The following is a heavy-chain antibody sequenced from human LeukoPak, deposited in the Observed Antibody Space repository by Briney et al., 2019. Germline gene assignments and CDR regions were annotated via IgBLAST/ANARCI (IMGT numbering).Heavy chain of an antibody. J-gene: IGHJ4*02. Sequence: PSETLSPTCTVSGGSISSSSYYWGWIRQPPGKGLEWIGSIYYSGSTYYNPSLKRRVTISVDTSKNQFSLKLSSVTAADTAVYYCAGLYGDYADYWGQGTLVTVSS. CDR2: IYYSGST. V-gene: IGHV4-39*01. CDR3: AGLYGDYADY. CDR1: GGSISSSSYY. D-gene: IGHD4-17*01.